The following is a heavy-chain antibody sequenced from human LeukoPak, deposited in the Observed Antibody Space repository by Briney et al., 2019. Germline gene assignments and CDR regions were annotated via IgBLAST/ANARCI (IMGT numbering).Heavy chain of an antibody. CDR3: ARSLLPKIVVVIRDAFGI. D-gene: IGHD3-22*01. Sequence: ASVKVSCKASGGTFSSYAISWVRQAPGQGLEWMGRIIPILGIANYAQKFQGRVTITADKSTSTAYMELSSLRSEDTAVYYCARSLLPKIVVVIRDAFGIWGQGTMVTVSS. J-gene: IGHJ3*02. V-gene: IGHV1-69*04. CDR1: GGTFSSYA. CDR2: IIPILGIA.